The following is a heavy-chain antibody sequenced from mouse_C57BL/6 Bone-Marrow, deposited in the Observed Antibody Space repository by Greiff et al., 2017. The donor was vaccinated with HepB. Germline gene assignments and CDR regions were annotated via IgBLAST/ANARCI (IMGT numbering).Heavy chain of an antibody. Sequence: VQLQQSGAELARPGASVKLSCKASGYTFTSYGISWVKQRTGQGLEWIGEIYPRSGNTYYNEKFKGKATLTADKSSSTAYMELRSLTSEDSAVYFCARPFYDYDGFAYWGHGTLVTVSA. D-gene: IGHD2-4*01. CDR3: ARPFYDYDGFAY. J-gene: IGHJ3*01. CDR2: IYPRSGNT. V-gene: IGHV1-81*01. CDR1: GYTFTSYG.